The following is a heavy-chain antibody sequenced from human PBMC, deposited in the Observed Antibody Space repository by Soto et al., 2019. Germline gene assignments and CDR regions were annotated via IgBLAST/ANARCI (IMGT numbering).Heavy chain of an antibody. CDR3: ARNAAKMYSSGWLSPNTQRYYFDY. J-gene: IGHJ4*02. V-gene: IGHV4-34*01. CDR2: INHSGST. D-gene: IGHD6-19*01. CDR1: GGSFSGYY. Sequence: KSSETLSLTCAVYGGSFSGYYWSWIRQPPGKGLEWIGEINHSGSTNYNPSLKSRVTISVDTSKNQFSLKLSSVTAADTAVYYCARNAAKMYSSGWLSPNTQRYYFDYWGQGTLVTVSS.